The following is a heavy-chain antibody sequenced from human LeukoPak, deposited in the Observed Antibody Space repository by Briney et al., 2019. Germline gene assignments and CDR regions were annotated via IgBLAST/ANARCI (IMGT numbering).Heavy chain of an antibody. CDR3: ARWNQGHGLDV. J-gene: IGHJ6*02. D-gene: IGHD4-23*01. V-gene: IGHV3-33*01. Sequence: RGSLRLSCAASGIPFSSYGMHWVRQAPGKGLEWVAVISYDGSKQYYADSVKGRFTISRDNSKNTLSLQMSSLRVEDTAVYYCARWNQGHGLDVWGQGTTVTVSS. CDR1: GIPFSSYG. CDR2: ISYDGSKQ.